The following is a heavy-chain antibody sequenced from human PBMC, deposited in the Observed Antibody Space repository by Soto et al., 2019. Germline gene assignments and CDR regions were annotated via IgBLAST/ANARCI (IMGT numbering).Heavy chain of an antibody. D-gene: IGHD3-10*01. CDR3: AHRPSSTIGTDSFRFGA. CDR1: GFALSTRGVG. J-gene: IGHJ4*02. V-gene: IGHV2-5*01. Sequence: QITLKESGPTLVKPTQTLTLTCTCSGFALSTRGVGVGWIRQPPGKALEWLALIYWHDEKRYNPSLKSRLTSNEDPSKNQAILTMTHVDPVDTGTYFSAHRPSSTIGTDSFRFGAGGQGSLVTVSS. CDR2: IYWHDEK.